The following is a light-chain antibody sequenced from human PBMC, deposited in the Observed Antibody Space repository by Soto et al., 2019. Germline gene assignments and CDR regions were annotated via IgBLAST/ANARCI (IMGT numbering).Light chain of an antibody. J-gene: IGLJ3*02. CDR3: AACDYSLRGWV. CDR1: SSSIGSNY. CDR2: RDS. V-gene: IGLV1-47*01. Sequence: QSVLTQPPSASGTPGQRVTISCSESSSSIGSNYIYWYQQLPGTAPKLLIYRDSQRPSGVPDRFSGSNSGTSASLAISGLRSEYEAYYYCAACDYSLRGWVFGGGTKVTV.